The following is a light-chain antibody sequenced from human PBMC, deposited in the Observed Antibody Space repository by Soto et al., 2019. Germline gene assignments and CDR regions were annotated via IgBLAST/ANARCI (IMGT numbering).Light chain of an antibody. CDR2: GAS. CDR3: QQYGSSPYA. CDR1: QSVSNTY. J-gene: IGKJ2*01. V-gene: IGKV3-20*01. Sequence: EIVLTQSPGTLSLSPGERGTLSCRASQSVSNTYLAWYQQKPGQAPRLLIYGASSRATGIPDRFSGSGSGTDFTLTLNRLEPDDFAVYYCQQYGSSPYAFGQGNKLELK.